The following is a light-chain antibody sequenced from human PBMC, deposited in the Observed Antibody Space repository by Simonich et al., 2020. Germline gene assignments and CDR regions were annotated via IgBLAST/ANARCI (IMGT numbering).Light chain of an antibody. Sequence: SYELTQPPSVSVSPGQTARITCYGDALPKQYAYWYQQKPGQAPGLGIYKDSERPSGIPVRFSGSSSGTTVTLTISGVQAEDEADYYCQSADSSGTYVVFGGGTKLTVL. CDR1: ALPKQY. V-gene: IGLV3-25*03. CDR3: QSADSSGTYVV. J-gene: IGLJ2*01. CDR2: KDS.